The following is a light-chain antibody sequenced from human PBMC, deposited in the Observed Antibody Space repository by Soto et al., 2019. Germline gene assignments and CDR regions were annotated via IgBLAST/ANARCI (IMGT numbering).Light chain of an antibody. CDR2: AVT. CDR1: SSDVGGQNY. J-gene: IGLJ1*01. V-gene: IGLV2-8*01. CDR3: SSHAGNNNYV. Sequence: QSVLTQPPSASGSPGQSVAISCTGTSSDVGGQNYVSWYQQLPGKAPKLIIYAVTERPSGVPDRFSGSKSGNTASLTVSGLQTEDEADYYCSSHAGNNNYVFGTGTKVTVL.